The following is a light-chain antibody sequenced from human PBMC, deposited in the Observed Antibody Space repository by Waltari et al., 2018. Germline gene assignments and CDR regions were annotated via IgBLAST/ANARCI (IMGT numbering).Light chain of an antibody. CDR2: GAS. CDR1: QSVSSSY. V-gene: IGKV3-20*01. CDR3: QQYGSSPT. J-gene: IGKJ5*01. Sequence: EIVLTQSPGTLSLSPGERATLSCRASQSVSSSYLAWYQQKPGQAPMLLIYGASSRATGIPYRFSGSGSGTDFTLTISRLEPEDFAVYYCQQYGSSPTFGQGTRLEIK.